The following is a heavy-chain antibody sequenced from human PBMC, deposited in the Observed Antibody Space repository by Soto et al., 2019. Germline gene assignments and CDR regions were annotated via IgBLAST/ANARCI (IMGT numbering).Heavy chain of an antibody. CDR2: IYHSGST. Sequence: QVQLQESGPGLVKPSGTLSLTCAVSGGSIGSSNWWSWVHQTPGKGLEWIGEIYHSGSTNYNPSLKSRVTISVDKSKNQFSLRLSSVTAADTAVYYCARERYDSSGFYYRTDYWGQGTLVTVSS. CDR3: ARERYDSSGFYYRTDY. V-gene: IGHV4-4*02. D-gene: IGHD3-22*01. J-gene: IGHJ4*02. CDR1: GGSIGSSNW.